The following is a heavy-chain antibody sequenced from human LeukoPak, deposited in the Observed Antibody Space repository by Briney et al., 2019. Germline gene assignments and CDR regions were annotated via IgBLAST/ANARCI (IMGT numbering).Heavy chain of an antibody. J-gene: IGHJ4*02. D-gene: IGHD6-6*01. CDR3: ARVAARPHYFDY. CDR1: GYTFTSYY. CDR2: INPSGGST. V-gene: IGHV1-46*01. Sequence: GASVKVSCKASGYTFTSYYMHWVRQAPGQGLEWMGIINPSGGSTSYAQKFQGRVTITADKSTSTAYMGLSSLRSEDTAVYYCARVAARPHYFDYWGQGTLVTVSS.